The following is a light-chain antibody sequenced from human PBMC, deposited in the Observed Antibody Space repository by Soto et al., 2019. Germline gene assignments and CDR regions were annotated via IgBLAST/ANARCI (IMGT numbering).Light chain of an antibody. CDR1: SSDIGTYNF. V-gene: IGLV2-14*01. Sequence: QSALTQPASVSGSPGQSITMSCTGSSSDIGTYNFVSWYQQHAGKAPRLILYEVSNRPSGVSRRFSASKSGNSASLTISGLQPEDEAHYFCSSYAATSTLVFGGGTKLTVL. CDR3: SSYAATSTLV. CDR2: EVS. J-gene: IGLJ3*02.